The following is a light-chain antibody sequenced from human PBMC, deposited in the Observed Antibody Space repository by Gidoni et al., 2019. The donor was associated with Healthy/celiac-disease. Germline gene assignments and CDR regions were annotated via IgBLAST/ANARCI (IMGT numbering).Light chain of an antibody. CDR2: GAS. J-gene: IGKJ2*01. Sequence: EIVMTQSPATLSVSPGERATLSCRASQSVSSNLAWYQQKPGQAPRLLIYGASTRATGIPARFSGSGSGTEFTLTISSLQSEDFAVYYCQQYNNWPPTLHSAFGQGTKLEIK. V-gene: IGKV3-15*01. CDR3: QQYNNWPPTLHSA. CDR1: QSVSSN.